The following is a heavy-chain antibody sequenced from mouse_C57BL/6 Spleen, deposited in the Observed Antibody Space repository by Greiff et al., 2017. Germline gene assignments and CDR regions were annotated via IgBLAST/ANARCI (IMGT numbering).Heavy chain of an antibody. J-gene: IGHJ3*01. D-gene: IGHD3-2*02. CDR3: ARVLDSSGYELAY. Sequence: EVQLQQSGPELVKPGASVKISCKASGYTFTDYYMNWVKQSHGKSLEWIGDINPNNGGTSYNQKFKGKATLTVDKSSSTAYMELRSLTSEDSAVYYCARVLDSSGYELAYWGQGTLVTVSA. CDR2: INPNNGGT. V-gene: IGHV1-26*01. CDR1: GYTFTDYY.